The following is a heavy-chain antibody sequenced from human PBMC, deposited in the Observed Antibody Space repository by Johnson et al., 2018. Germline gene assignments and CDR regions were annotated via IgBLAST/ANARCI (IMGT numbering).Heavy chain of an antibody. CDR2: IGGSGGST. J-gene: IGHJ1*01. D-gene: IGHD3-22*01. V-gene: IGHV3-23*04. CDR1: GFTFSSYA. Sequence: VQLVQSGGGLVQPGGSLRLSCAASGFTFSSYAMSWVRQAPGKGLEWVSAIGGSGGSTYYADSVKGRFTISRDNSKNTLYLQMNSLRAEDPAVYYWAKDILYYHDSSGYPQHWGQGTLVTVSS. CDR3: AKDILYYHDSSGYPQH.